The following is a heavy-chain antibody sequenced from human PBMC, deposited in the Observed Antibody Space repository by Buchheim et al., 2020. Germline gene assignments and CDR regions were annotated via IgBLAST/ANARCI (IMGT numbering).Heavy chain of an antibody. J-gene: IGHJ4*02. D-gene: IGHD3-16*02. CDR1: GFSISNDW. Sequence: EVQLVESGGDLVQPGGSLRLSCAASGFSISNDWMHWVRQAPGKGLEWVSHMNNDGTITNYAGSVRGRFTVSRDSAKNTLFLQMNSLRAEDTAVYYCAGGGYTGMAHWGRGTL. CDR2: MNNDGTIT. CDR3: AGGGYTGMAH. V-gene: IGHV3-74*01.